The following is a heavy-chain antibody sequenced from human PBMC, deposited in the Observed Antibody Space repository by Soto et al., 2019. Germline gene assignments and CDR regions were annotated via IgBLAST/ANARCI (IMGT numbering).Heavy chain of an antibody. CDR1: GFNFRSYA. V-gene: IGHV3-23*01. Sequence: PGGSLRLSCTASGFNFRSYAMSWVRQAPGKGLEWVSAISGSGGSTYYADSVKGRFTISRDNSKNTLYLQMNSLRAEDTAVYYCAKDYCSGGSCYSGPDYYYYMDVWGKGTTVTVSS. CDR3: AKDYCSGGSCYSGPDYYYYMDV. CDR2: ISGSGGST. D-gene: IGHD2-15*01. J-gene: IGHJ6*03.